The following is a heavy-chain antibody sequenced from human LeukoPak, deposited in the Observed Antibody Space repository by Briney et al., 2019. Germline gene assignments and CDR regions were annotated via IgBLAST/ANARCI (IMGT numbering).Heavy chain of an antibody. Sequence: GGSLRLSCAASGFTVSSNYMSWVRQAPGKGLEWVSVIYSGGSTYYADSVKGRFTISRDNSKNTLYLQMNSLRAEDTAVYYCARDEKPSEYYYDSSGSDAFDTWGQGTMVTVSS. CDR2: IYSGGST. V-gene: IGHV3-66*01. CDR3: ARDEKPSEYYYDSSGSDAFDT. J-gene: IGHJ3*02. D-gene: IGHD3-22*01. CDR1: GFTVSSNY.